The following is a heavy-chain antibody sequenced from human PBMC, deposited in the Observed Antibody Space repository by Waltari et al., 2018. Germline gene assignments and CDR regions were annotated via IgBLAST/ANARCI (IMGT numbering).Heavy chain of an antibody. V-gene: IGHV4-30-4*01. CDR3: AREIPSWSSVTAPDADF. J-gene: IGHJ4*02. CDR2: TYHSGTT. CDR1: GASIRSGEFF. D-gene: IGHD2-21*02. Sequence: QVQLQASGPGLVKPSQTLSLTCTVSGASIRSGEFFWSWIRQPPGQGLEWLGCTYHSGTTFYKSSLKSRLALSIETSKNQFSLRLASVTAADTAVYYCAREIPSWSSVTAPDADFWGQGTLVTVSS.